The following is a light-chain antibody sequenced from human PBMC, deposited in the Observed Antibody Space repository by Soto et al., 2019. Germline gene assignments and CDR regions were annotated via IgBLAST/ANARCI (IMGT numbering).Light chain of an antibody. CDR1: QSVSRSY. CDR2: GAS. CDR3: QQYGSSPWT. J-gene: IGKJ1*01. V-gene: IGKV3-20*01. Sequence: EIVLTQSPGTLSLSPGERANLSCRASQSVSRSYLAWYQQKPGQAPRLLIYGASSRATGIPDRFSGSGSGTDFTLTISRLEPEDCAVYYCQQYGSSPWTFGQGTKVEIK.